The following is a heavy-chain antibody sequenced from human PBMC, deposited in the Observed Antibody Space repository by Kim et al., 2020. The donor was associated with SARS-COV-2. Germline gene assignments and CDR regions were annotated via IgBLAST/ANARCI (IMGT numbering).Heavy chain of an antibody. J-gene: IGHJ4*02. CDR1: GFTFSSYA. V-gene: IGHV3-23*01. CDR3: AKLGPDYGDYLLFVYYFDY. Sequence: GGSLRLSCAASGFTFSSYAMSWVRQAPGKGLEWVSAISGSGGSTYYADSVKGRFTISRDNSKNTLYLQMNSLRAEDTAVYYCAKLGPDYGDYLLFVYYFDYWGQGTLVTVSS. D-gene: IGHD4-17*01. CDR2: ISGSGGST.